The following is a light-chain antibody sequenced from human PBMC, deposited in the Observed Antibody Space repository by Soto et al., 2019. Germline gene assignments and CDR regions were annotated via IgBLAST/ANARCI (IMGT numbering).Light chain of an antibody. CDR3: HQYGSSPLT. Sequence: EIVLTQSPGTLSLSPGEGATLSCRASQSVSSSLLAWFQQKPGQAPRLLIHDVSSRATGIPDRFSSSGSGTDLTLSISRLEPEDFAVYYCHQYGSSPLTFGQGTKLEIK. CDR2: DVS. CDR1: QSVSSSL. J-gene: IGKJ2*01. V-gene: IGKV3-20*01.